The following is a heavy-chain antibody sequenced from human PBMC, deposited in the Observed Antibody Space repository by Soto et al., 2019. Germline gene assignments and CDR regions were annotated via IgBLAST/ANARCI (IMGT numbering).Heavy chain of an antibody. D-gene: IGHD3-10*01. Sequence: GGSLRLSCVASGFTFDTYGMHWVRQAPGKGLEWVAIISYDGSIQYLAESVEGRFSVSRDNSQNKLFLQMNSLRSEDTGRYYCAKDLWLFGSGSPPDGLDFWGQGTVVTVSS. CDR1: GFTFDTYG. V-gene: IGHV3-30*18. J-gene: IGHJ3*01. CDR2: ISYDGSIQ. CDR3: AKDLWLFGSGSPPDGLDF.